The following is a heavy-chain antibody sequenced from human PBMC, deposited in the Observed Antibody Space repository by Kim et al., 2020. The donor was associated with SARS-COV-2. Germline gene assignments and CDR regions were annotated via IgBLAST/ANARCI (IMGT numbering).Heavy chain of an antibody. CDR3: ARDHDIVVVPAAPYYYGMDV. CDR2: ISSSGSTI. V-gene: IGHV3-11*01. CDR1: GFTFSDYY. J-gene: IGHJ6*02. D-gene: IGHD2-2*01. Sequence: GGSLRLSCAASGFTFSDYYMSWIRQAPGKGLEWVSYISSSGSTIYYADSVKGRFTISRDNAKNSLYLQMNSLRAEDTAVYYCARDHDIVVVPAAPYYYGMDVWGQGTTVTVSS.